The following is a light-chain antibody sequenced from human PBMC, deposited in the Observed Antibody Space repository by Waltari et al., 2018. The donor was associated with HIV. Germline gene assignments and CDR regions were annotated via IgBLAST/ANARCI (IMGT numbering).Light chain of an antibody. CDR1: SGSVSTTYD. CDR2: NTN. Sequence: QTVVTQETSFSVSPGGTVTLTCGLTSGSVSTTYDPSWYQQTPGQTPRTLIYNTNSRPSGVPDRFSGSIHGNKAALTITEAQADDESHYYCALYMGSGIYAFGTGTEVTVL. J-gene: IGLJ1*01. V-gene: IGLV8-61*01. CDR3: ALYMGSGIYA.